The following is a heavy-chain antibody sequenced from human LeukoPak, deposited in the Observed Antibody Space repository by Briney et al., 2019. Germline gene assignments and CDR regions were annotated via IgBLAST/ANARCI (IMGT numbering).Heavy chain of an antibody. Sequence: PGESLRLSCAASGFTFSSYHMNWVRQAPGKGLEWVSSIDTTNYVYYAGSVKGRFTISRDDAKNSLFLQMNSLRADDTAVYYCARVATVSNAFDMWGQGTMVTASS. J-gene: IGHJ3*02. CDR3: ARVATVSNAFDM. D-gene: IGHD4-17*01. CDR2: IDTTNYV. V-gene: IGHV3-69-1*01. CDR1: GFTFSSYH.